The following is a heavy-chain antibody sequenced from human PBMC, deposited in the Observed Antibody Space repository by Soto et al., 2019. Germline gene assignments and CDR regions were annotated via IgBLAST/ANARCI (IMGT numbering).Heavy chain of an antibody. CDR3: AMFNGADNSRAFEV. Sequence: QVQLVESGGGVVQPGRSLRLSCAGSGFIFSHFGMNWVRQAPGKGLEWVAVIRYDGTYKAYAESVKGRFTISRQNSKPAVSVQMDSLRDEGAAEYYCAMFNGADNSRAFEVWGQGTVGTVSS. V-gene: IGHV3-33*03. CDR2: IRYDGTYK. J-gene: IGHJ3*01. D-gene: IGHD4-17*01. CDR1: GFIFSHFG.